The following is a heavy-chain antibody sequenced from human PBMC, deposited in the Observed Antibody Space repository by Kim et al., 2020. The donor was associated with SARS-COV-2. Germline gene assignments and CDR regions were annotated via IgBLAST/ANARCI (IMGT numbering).Heavy chain of an antibody. Sequence: GGSLRLSCTASGFTFGNYAMSWVRQAPGKGLEWVGFIRSKANDGKTEYAASVKGRFTISRDDSKRIAYLQMNSLKTEDTAVYYCTRAETRVFTMRVGYDAFDIWGQGTMVTVSS. V-gene: IGHV3-49*04. CDR1: GFTFGNYA. J-gene: IGHJ3*02. CDR2: IRSKANDGKT. D-gene: IGHD3-22*01. CDR3: TRAETRVFTMRVGYDAFDI.